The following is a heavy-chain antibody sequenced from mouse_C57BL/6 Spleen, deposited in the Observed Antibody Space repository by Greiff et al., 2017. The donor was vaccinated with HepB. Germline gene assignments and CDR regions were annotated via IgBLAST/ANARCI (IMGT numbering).Heavy chain of an antibody. D-gene: IGHD2-5*01. CDR2: IDPSDSYT. Sequence: QVQLQQPGAELVMPGASVKLSCKASGYTFTSYWMHWVKQRPGQGLEWIGEIDPSDSYTNYNQKFKGKSTLTVDKSSSTAYMQLSSLTSEDSAVYYCARYYSNAYWYFDVWGTGTTVTVSS. CDR1: GYTFTSYW. V-gene: IGHV1-69*01. CDR3: ARYYSNAYWYFDV. J-gene: IGHJ1*03.